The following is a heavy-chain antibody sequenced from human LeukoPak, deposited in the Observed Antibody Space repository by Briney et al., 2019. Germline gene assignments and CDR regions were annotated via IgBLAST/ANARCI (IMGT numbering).Heavy chain of an antibody. J-gene: IGHJ4*02. D-gene: IGHD2-2*01. Sequence: GGSLRLSCAASGFTFSSYAMHWVRQAPGKGLEWVAVISYDGSNKYYADSVKGRFTISRDNSKNTLYLQMNSLRAEDTAVYYCARGGLGQLPSYYFDYWGQGTLVTVSS. V-gene: IGHV3-30-3*01. CDR1: GFTFSSYA. CDR2: ISYDGSNK. CDR3: ARGGLGQLPSYYFDY.